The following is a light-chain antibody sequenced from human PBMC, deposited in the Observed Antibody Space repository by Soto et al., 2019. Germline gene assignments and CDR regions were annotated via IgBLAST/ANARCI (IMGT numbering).Light chain of an antibody. Sequence: EIVMTQSPATLSVSPGERATLSCRASQSVTSNLAWYQQKPGQAPRLLIYGASTRATGIPARFSGSESGTEFTLTISSLQSEDLAVYYGQQYNNWPPRWTFGQGTKVEIK. CDR1: QSVTSN. CDR3: QQYNNWPPRWT. V-gene: IGKV3-15*01. J-gene: IGKJ1*01. CDR2: GAS.